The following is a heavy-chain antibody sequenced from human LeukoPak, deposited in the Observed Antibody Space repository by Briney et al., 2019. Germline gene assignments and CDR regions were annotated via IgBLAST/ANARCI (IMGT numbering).Heavy chain of an antibody. CDR1: DVSLSTGYYY. CDR3: ARESYSRYYYFDY. V-gene: IGHV4-30-4*01. J-gene: IGHJ4*02. D-gene: IGHD6-13*01. Sequence: SETLSLTCTVSDVSLSTGYYYWNWIRQPPGKGLEWIGYISYSGSTYYNPSLKSRVPISVDTSKNQFSLKLTFLTAADTAVYYCARESYSRYYYFDYWGQGTLVTVSS. CDR2: ISYSGST.